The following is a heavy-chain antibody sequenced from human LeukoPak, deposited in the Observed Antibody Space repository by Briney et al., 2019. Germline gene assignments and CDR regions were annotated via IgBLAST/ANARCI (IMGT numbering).Heavy chain of an antibody. J-gene: IGHJ2*01. V-gene: IGHV3-23*01. CDR1: GFTFSSYA. D-gene: IGHD3-10*01. Sequence: TGGSLRLSCAASGFTFSSYAMSWVRQAPGKGLEWVSGINADDGRTYYADSVRGRFTISRDNTKNSVFLQMTSLRADDAAVYYCASSYWYFDLWGRGTLVTVSS. CDR2: INADDGRT. CDR3: ASSYWYFDL.